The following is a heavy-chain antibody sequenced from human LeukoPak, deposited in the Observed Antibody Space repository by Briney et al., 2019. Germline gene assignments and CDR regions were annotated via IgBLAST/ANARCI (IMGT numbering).Heavy chain of an antibody. CDR3: AKGRIAAAGAPIDY. J-gene: IGHJ4*02. Sequence: SVKVSCKASGGTFSSYAISWVRQAPGQGLEWMGRIIPILGIANYAQKFQGRVTITADKSTSTAYMELSRLRSDDTAVYYCAKGRIAAAGAPIDYWGQGTLVTVSS. V-gene: IGHV1-69*04. CDR1: GGTFSSYA. D-gene: IGHD6-13*01. CDR2: IIPILGIA.